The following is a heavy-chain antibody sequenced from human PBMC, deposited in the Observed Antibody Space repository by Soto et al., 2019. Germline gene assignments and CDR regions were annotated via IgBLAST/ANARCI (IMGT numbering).Heavy chain of an antibody. D-gene: IGHD5-18*01. CDR2: IYYSGST. Sequence: SETLSLTCTVSGGSISSYYWGWIRQPPGKGLEWIGYIYYSGSTNYNPSLKSRVTISVDTSKNQFSLKLSSVTAADTAVYYCASKGYSYGKYFDYWGQGTLVTVSS. CDR3: ASKGYSYGKYFDY. CDR1: GGSISSYY. V-gene: IGHV4-59*08. J-gene: IGHJ4*02.